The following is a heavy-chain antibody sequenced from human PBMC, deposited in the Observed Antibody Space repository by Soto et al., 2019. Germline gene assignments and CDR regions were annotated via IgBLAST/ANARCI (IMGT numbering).Heavy chain of an antibody. V-gene: IGHV3-30*01. CDR1: GFTFSSYA. CDR3: ARDSWRFDY. Sequence: QVQLVESGGGVVQTGRSLRLSCAASGFTFSSYAMHWVRQAPGKGLEWVTVISYDGSNKYYADSVKGRFTVSRDNSKNTLYLQMNSLRAEDAAEYYCARDSWRFDYWGQGTLVTVSS. D-gene: IGHD2-15*01. CDR2: ISYDGSNK. J-gene: IGHJ4*02.